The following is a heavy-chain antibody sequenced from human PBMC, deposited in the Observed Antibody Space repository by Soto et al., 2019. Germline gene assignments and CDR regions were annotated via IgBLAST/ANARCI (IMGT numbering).Heavy chain of an antibody. Sequence: ASVKVSCKASGYTFTGYYMHWVRQAPGQGLEWMGWINPNSAGTNYAQKFQGWVTMTRDTSISTAYMELSRLRSDDTAVYYCARARSDCSSTSCYVGYFDYWGQGTLVTVSS. CDR2: INPNSAGT. J-gene: IGHJ4*02. CDR3: ARARSDCSSTSCYVGYFDY. CDR1: GYTFTGYY. V-gene: IGHV1-2*04. D-gene: IGHD2-2*01.